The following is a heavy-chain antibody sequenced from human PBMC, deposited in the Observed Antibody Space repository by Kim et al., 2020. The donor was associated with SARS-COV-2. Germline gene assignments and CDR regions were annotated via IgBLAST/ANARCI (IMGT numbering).Heavy chain of an antibody. CDR1: GGPISSGYY. Sequence: SETLSLTCSVSGGPISSGYYWVWIRQSPGKGLEWIGSIYYRGRTFYNPSLKGRVTMSIDTSRSQFSLRLNSMTAADTAVYYCASPYQLSFYWGRGTLVTV. J-gene: IGHJ4*02. CDR2: IYYRGRT. CDR3: ASPYQLSFY. V-gene: IGHV4-39*01. D-gene: IGHD2-2*01.